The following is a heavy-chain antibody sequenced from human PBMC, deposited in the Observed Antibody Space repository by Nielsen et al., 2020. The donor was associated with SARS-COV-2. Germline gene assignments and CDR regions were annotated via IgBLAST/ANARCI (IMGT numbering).Heavy chain of an antibody. J-gene: IGHJ4*02. D-gene: IGHD1-26*01. Sequence: ASVKVSCKASGYTFTSYYMAWVRQGPGQGLEWLGIINPRGGSTDYAQKFQGRVTMTSDTSTSTVNMELTSLRAEDTAVYYCARVGVVGATFDYWGQGTLVTVSS. CDR2: INPRGGST. CDR3: ARVGVVGATFDY. CDR1: GYTFTSYY. V-gene: IGHV1-46*01.